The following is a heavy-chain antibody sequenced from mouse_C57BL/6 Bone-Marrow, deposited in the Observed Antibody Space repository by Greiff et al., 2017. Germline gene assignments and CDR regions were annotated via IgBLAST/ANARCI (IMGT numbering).Heavy chain of an antibody. Sequence: QVQLQQSGAELVRPGTSVKVSCKASGYAFTNYLIEWVKQRPGQGLEWIGVINPGSGGTNYNEKFKGKATLTVDTSSSTAYMELHSLTSEDSAVYFCARFGSTYAMDYWGQGTSVTVSS. D-gene: IGHD1-1*01. CDR3: ARFGSTYAMDY. V-gene: IGHV1-54*01. CDR2: INPGSGGT. J-gene: IGHJ4*01. CDR1: GYAFTNYL.